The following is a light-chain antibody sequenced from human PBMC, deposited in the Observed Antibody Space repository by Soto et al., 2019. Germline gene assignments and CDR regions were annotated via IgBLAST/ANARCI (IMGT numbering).Light chain of an antibody. V-gene: IGKV1-27*01. CDR1: QAINNF. J-gene: IGKJ4*02. CDR3: QKYNSVPHT. CDR2: AAS. Sequence: DIPMTQSPSSLSASVGDRVTITCRASQAINNFLAWYQQKPGKVPKLLIYAASTLQSGVPSRFSGSGSGTDFTLTISSLQPEDVATYYCQKYNSVPHTFGGGTKVEIK.